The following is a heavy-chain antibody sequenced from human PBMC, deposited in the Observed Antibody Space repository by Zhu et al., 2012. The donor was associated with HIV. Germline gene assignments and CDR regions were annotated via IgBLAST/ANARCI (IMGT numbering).Heavy chain of an antibody. Sequence: QVQLQESGPGLVKPSETLSLTCTVSGGSISSSSYYWGWIRRPPGKGLEWIGSIYYSGSTYYNPSLKSRVTISVDTSKNQFSLKLSSVTAADTAVYYCAGITMVRGVKGYMDVWGKGTTVTVSS. CDR3: AGITMVRGVKGYMDV. D-gene: IGHD3-10*01. CDR1: GGSISSSSYY. CDR2: IYYSGST. V-gene: IGHV4-39*01. J-gene: IGHJ6*03.